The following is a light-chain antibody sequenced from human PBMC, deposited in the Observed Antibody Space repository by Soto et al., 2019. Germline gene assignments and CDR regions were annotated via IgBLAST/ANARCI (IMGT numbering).Light chain of an antibody. CDR1: QSLPHSNGYNY. J-gene: IGKJ5*01. CDR3: MQALQTPVT. V-gene: IGKV2-28*01. Sequence: DIVMTQSPLSLPVTPGEPASISCRSSQSLPHSNGYNYLDWYLQKPGQSPHLLIYLVSNRAAGVHDRFSGSGSGTDFKLKISRVEAEDVGVYYCMQALQTPVTFGQGTRLEIK. CDR2: LVS.